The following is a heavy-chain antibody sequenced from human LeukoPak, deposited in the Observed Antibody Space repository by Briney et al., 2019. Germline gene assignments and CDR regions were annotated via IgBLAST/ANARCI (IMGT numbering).Heavy chain of an antibody. D-gene: IGHD5-12*01. J-gene: IGHJ5*02. CDR2: IRSSSET. CDR1: GFTFSSYS. Sequence: GGSLRLSCAASGFTFSSYSMNWVRQAPGKGLEWVSHIRSSSETFYADSVKGRFTISRDNARNSLYLQMNNLRGEDTAIYYCARDAGNSGYGCDLWGQGTLVTVSS. V-gene: IGHV3-48*01. CDR3: ARDAGNSGYGCDL.